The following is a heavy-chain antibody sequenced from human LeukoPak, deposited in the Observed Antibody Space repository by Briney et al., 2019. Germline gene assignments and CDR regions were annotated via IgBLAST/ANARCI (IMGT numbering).Heavy chain of an antibody. V-gene: IGHV3-23*01. CDR2: ISATGSTT. CDR1: GFTFSTYA. D-gene: IGHD3-3*01. J-gene: IGHJ3*02. CDR3: TTGSHYDFWDAFDI. Sequence: GGSLRLSCAASGFTFSTYAMTWVRQAPGKGLESVSLISATGSTTYYAESVRGRFTISRDNSKNTLYLQMNSLKTEDTAVYYCTTGSHYDFWDAFDIWGQGTMVTVSS.